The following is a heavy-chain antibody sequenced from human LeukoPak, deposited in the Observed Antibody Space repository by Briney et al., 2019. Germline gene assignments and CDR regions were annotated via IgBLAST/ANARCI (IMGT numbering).Heavy chain of an antibody. CDR2: IIPIFGTA. CDR1: GGTFSSYA. V-gene: IGHV1-69*05. Sequence: GASVKVSCKASGGTFSSYAISWVRQAPGQGLEWMGGIIPIFGTANYAQKFQGRVTITTDESTSTAYMELSSLRSEDAAVYYCASSGYCSSTSCYVHFDYWGQGTLVTVSS. J-gene: IGHJ4*02. CDR3: ASSGYCSSTSCYVHFDY. D-gene: IGHD2-2*03.